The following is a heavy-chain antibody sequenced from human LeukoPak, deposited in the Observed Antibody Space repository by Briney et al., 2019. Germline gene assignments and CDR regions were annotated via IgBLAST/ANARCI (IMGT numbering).Heavy chain of an antibody. CDR2: ISSSSSTI. J-gene: IGHJ4*02. D-gene: IGHD5-18*01. V-gene: IGHV3-48*04. CDR3: ARDLMLDTAEFLHY. Sequence: GGSLRLSCAASGFTFSSYSMNWVRQAPGKGLEWVSYISSSSSTIYYADSVKGRFTISRDNAKNSLYLQMNSLRAEDTAVYYCARDLMLDTAEFLHYWGQGTLVTVSS. CDR1: GFTFSSYS.